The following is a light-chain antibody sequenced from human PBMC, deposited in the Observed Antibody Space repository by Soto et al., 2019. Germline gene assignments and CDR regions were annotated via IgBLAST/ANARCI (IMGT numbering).Light chain of an antibody. V-gene: IGKV1-39*01. Sequence: DIQMTQSPSSLSASVGDRVTITCRASQSISSYLNWYQQKPGKAPKLLIYAASSLQSGVPSRFCGSGSGTDFTLTISSLQPEDFATYYCQQSYSTPGVFTFGPGTKVDIK. J-gene: IGKJ3*01. CDR3: QQSYSTPGVFT. CDR1: QSISSY. CDR2: AAS.